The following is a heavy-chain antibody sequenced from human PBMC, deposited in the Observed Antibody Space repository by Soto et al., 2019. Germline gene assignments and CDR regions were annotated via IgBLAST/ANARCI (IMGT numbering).Heavy chain of an antibody. D-gene: IGHD3-22*01. CDR3: ARMGDSSGILFDY. CDR1: GGSISSGGYY. V-gene: IGHV4-31*03. Sequence: SETLSLTCTVSGGSISSGGYYWSWIRQHPGKGLEWIGYIYYSGSTYYNPSLKSRVTISVDTSKNQFSLKLSSVTAADTAVYYCARMGDSSGILFDYWGQGTLVTVSS. J-gene: IGHJ4*02. CDR2: IYYSGST.